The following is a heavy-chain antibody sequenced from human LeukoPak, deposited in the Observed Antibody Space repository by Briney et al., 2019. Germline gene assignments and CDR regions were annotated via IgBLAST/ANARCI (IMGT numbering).Heavy chain of an antibody. Sequence: SETLSLTCTVSGGSISSYYWSWIRQPAGKGLEWIGRIYTSGSTNYNPSLKSRVTISVDTSKNQFSLKLSSVTAADTAVYYCARVGPLTSYGDYPDAFDIWGQGTMVTVSS. CDR2: IYTSGST. V-gene: IGHV4-4*07. CDR3: ARVGPLTSYGDYPDAFDI. CDR1: GGSISSYY. D-gene: IGHD4-17*01. J-gene: IGHJ3*02.